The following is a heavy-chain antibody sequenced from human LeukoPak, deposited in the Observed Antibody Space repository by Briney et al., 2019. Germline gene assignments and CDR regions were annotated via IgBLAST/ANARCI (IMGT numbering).Heavy chain of an antibody. V-gene: IGHV3-30*18. D-gene: IGHD4-17*01. J-gene: IGHJ4*02. CDR2: ISYDGSNK. CDR3: ANAEYGDYVGYFDY. CDR1: GFTFSSYG. Sequence: GGSLRLSCAASGFTFSSYGMHWVRQTPGKGLEGVAVISYDGSNKYYADSVKGRFTISRDNSKNTLYLQMNSLRVEDTAVYYCANAEYGDYVGYFDYWGQGTLVTVSS.